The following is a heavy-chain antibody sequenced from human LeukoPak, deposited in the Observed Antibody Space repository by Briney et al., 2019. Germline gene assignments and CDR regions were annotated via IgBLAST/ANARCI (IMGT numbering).Heavy chain of an antibody. CDR2: INHSGST. V-gene: IGHV4-34*01. J-gene: IGHJ4*02. D-gene: IGHD3-3*01. CDR3: ARFITIFGGRSYFDY. Sequence: PSETLPLTCAVYRGSFSGYYWSWIRQPPGKGLEWIGEINHSGSTNYNPSLKSRVTISVDTSKNQFSLKLSSVTAADTAVYYCARFITIFGGRSYFDYWGQGTLVTVSS. CDR1: RGSFSGYY.